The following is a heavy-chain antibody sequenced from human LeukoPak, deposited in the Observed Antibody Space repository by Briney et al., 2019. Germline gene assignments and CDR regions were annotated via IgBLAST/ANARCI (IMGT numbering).Heavy chain of an antibody. CDR1: EFTVSSNY. V-gene: IGHV3-66*01. J-gene: IGHJ4*02. CDR2: IYSGGST. Sequence: PGGSLRLSCAASEFTVSSNYMSWVRHPPRKGLEWVSVIYSGGSTYYADSVKGRSTISRDNSKNTLYLQMNSLRAEDTAVYYCARDQYGDYVFDYWGQGTLVTVSS. CDR3: ARDQYGDYVFDY. D-gene: IGHD4-17*01.